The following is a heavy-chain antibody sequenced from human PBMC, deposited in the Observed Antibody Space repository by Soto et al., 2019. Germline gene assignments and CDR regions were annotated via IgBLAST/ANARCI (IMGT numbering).Heavy chain of an antibody. CDR3: ARFRRGPAALFDKD. CDR2: INDSGST. V-gene: IGHV4-34*10. Sequence: SETLSLTCAVYGGPFSGFYWSWIRQPPGKGLEWIGEINDSGSTTYNPSLKSRVTMSVDTSKNQFPLKLSSMTAADTAVYYCARFRRGPAALFDKDWGQGILVTVSS. CDR1: GGPFSGFY. J-gene: IGHJ4*02. D-gene: IGHD2-2*01.